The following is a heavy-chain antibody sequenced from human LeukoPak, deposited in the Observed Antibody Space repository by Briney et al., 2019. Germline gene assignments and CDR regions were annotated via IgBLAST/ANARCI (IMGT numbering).Heavy chain of an antibody. J-gene: IGHJ4*02. CDR3: ARAEDSGSYYGAYYFDY. V-gene: IGHV4-59*11. D-gene: IGHD1-26*01. CDR1: GGSITSHY. CDR2: VLDSVRT. Sequence: SETLSLTCTVSGGSITSHYWSWIRQPPGKGLEWIAYVLDSVRTKDNPSLQSRLTLSADTSKNQFSLRLSSVTAADTAVYYCARAEDSGSYYGAYYFDYWGQGTLVTVSS.